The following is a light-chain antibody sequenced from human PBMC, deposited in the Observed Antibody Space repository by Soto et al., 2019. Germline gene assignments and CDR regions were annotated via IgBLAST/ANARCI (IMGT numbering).Light chain of an antibody. Sequence: DIQMTQSPSSLSASVGDIVTITCRASQGINNYLDWFQQKPGRVPELLIYAASTLQSGVPCRFSDNGACIDFTLTISSLQAEDVATYYCQRYSYAPRLTGGGGTKVDIK. CDR1: QGINNY. CDR3: QRYSYAPRLT. J-gene: IGKJ4*01. V-gene: IGKV1-27*01. CDR2: AAS.